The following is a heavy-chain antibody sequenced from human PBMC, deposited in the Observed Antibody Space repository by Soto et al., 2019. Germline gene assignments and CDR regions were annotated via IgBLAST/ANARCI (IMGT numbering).Heavy chain of an antibody. CDR3: ARVAGNTNAWYNWFDP. CDR2: IIPMLGIV. CDR1: GGTASSYS. V-gene: IGHV1-69*02. J-gene: IGHJ5*02. D-gene: IGHD1-7*01. Sequence: SVKVSCKASGGTASSYSISWVRQAPGQGLEWMGRIIPMLGIVDYAQKFQGRVTITADKSTSTAYMELSGLRSEDTDVYYCARVAGNTNAWYNWFDPLGTRPLGTVS.